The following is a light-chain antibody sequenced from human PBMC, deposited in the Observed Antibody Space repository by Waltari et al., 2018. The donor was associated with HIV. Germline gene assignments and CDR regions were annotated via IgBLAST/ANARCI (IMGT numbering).Light chain of an antibody. CDR3: QQYSSLTRT. V-gene: IGKV3-20*01. J-gene: IGKJ2*01. Sequence: EIVLTQSPGPLSLSPGERATLSCRASQSINSGSFAWYKQKRGQAPRLLIYGASSRATGIPDRISGSVSGTDVTLTISRLEPEDFAVYYCQQYSSLTRTFGQWTKLEI. CDR2: GAS. CDR1: QSINSGS.